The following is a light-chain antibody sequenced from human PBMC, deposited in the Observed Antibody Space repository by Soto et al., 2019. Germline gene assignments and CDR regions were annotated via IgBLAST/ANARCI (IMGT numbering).Light chain of an antibody. CDR3: CSYAGSSSYVV. Sequence: QPASVSGSPGQSITISCTGTSSDVGRYNLVSWYQQHPGKAPKFMIYEVSKRPSGVSNRFSGSKSGNTASLTISGLQTEDEADYYCCSYAGSSSYVVFGGGTKLTVL. CDR1: SSDVGRYNL. J-gene: IGLJ2*01. CDR2: EVS. V-gene: IGLV2-23*02.